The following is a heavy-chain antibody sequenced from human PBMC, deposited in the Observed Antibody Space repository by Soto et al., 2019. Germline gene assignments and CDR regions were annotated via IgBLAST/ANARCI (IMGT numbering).Heavy chain of an antibody. D-gene: IGHD2-15*01. CDR3: ARDYVLSVVVAATPDFYYYGMVV. J-gene: IGHJ6*02. CDR2: ISAYNGTT. CDR1: GYTFTSYG. Sequence: QVQLVQSGAEVKKPGASVKVSCKASGYTFTSYGISWVRQAPGQGLEWMGWISAYNGTTNYAQKLQGRVTMTTDTSTSTAYMELRSMRSDDTAVYFCARDYVLSVVVAATPDFYYYGMVVWGQGPTVTVSS. V-gene: IGHV1-18*01.